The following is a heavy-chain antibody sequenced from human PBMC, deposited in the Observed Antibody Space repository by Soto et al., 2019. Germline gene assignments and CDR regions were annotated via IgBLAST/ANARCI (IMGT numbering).Heavy chain of an antibody. Sequence: GASVKVSCKASGYTFTSYGISWVRQAPGQGLEWMGWISAYNGNTNYAQKFQGRVTITRDTSASTAYMELSSLRSEDTAVYYCARDHCTNGVCFPVAYWGQGTLVTVSS. D-gene: IGHD2-8*01. CDR3: ARDHCTNGVCFPVAY. J-gene: IGHJ4*02. CDR2: ISAYNGNT. CDR1: GYTFTSYG. V-gene: IGHV1-18*01.